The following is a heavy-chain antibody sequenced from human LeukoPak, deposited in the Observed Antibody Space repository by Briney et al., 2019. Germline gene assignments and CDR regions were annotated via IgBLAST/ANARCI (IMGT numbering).Heavy chain of an antibody. CDR1: GFTVSSNY. CDR2: IYSDGST. J-gene: IGHJ4*02. CDR3: ARLTVSGQFDY. D-gene: IGHD6-19*01. V-gene: IGHV3-66*01. Sequence: GGSLRLSCAASGFTVSSNYMNWVRQAPGKGLEWVSVIYSDGSTYYADSVKGRFTISRDSSKKTLYLQMNTLRAEDTAVYYCARLTVSGQFDYWGQGTLVTVSS.